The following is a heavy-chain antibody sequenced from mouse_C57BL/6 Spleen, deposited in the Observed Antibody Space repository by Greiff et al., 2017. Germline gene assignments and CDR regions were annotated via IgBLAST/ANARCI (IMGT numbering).Heavy chain of an antibody. J-gene: IGHJ3*01. V-gene: IGHV1-69*01. CDR1: GYTFTSYW. D-gene: IGHD1-1*01. CDR3: AMYYGSSYGAY. CDR2: IDPSDSYI. Sequence: QVQLQQPGAELVMPGASVKLSCKASGYTFTSYWMHWVKQRPGQGLEWIGEIDPSDSYINYNQKFKGNSTLTVDKSSSTAYMQLSSLTSEDSAVYYCAMYYGSSYGAYWGQGTLVTVSA.